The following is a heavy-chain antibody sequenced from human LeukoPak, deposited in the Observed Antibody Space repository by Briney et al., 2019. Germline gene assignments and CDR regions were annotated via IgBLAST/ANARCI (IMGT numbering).Heavy chain of an antibody. CDR2: IYSGGST. D-gene: IGHD2-2*01. Sequence: GGSLRLSCAASGFTVSSNYMSWVRQAPGKGLEWVSVIYSGGSTYYADSVKSRFTISRDNSKNTLYLQMNSLRAEDTAVYYCATGGYCSSTSCSIQFDYWGQGTLVTVSS. CDR1: GFTVSSNY. V-gene: IGHV3-66*01. CDR3: ATGGYCSSTSCSIQFDY. J-gene: IGHJ4*02.